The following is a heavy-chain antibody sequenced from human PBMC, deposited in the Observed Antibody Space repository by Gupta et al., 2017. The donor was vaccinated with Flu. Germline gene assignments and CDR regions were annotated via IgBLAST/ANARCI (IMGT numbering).Heavy chain of an antibody. CDR3: TTDLSEADPLGIVGAPAY. D-gene: IGHD1-26*01. V-gene: IGHV3-15*02. Sequence: EVQMVESGGTLVKPGGSLRLSCAASGFSFNYAWMNWVRQAPGKGLEWVGRIKSIADGGTADYAAPVKGRFTVSRDDSKNRLYLQMNGLKTEDTAVYYCTTDLSEADPLGIVGAPAYWGQGTLVTVSS. J-gene: IGHJ3*01. CDR1: GFSFNYAW. CDR2: IKSIADGGTA.